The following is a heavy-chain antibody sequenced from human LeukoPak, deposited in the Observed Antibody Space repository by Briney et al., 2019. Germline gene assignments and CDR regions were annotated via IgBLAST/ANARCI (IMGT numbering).Heavy chain of an antibody. CDR1: GGTFSSYA. V-gene: IGHV1-69*13. J-gene: IGHJ4*02. CDR3: ARVCDSSGYYSSCFDY. D-gene: IGHD3-22*01. CDR2: IIPIFGTA. Sequence: GASVKVSCKASGGTFSSYAISWVRQAPGQGLEWMGGIIPIFGTANYAQKFQGRVTITADESTSTAYMELSSLRSEDTAVYYCARVCDSSGYYSSCFDYWGQGTLVTVSS.